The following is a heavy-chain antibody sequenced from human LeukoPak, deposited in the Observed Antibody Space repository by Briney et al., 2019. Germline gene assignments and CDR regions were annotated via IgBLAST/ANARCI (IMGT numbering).Heavy chain of an antibody. CDR2: IYYTGST. CDR3: ARRTYYDTLTGYNYWYFDL. Sequence: SETLSLTCTVSGVSISDYYWSWVRQPPGKGLEWIGYIYYTGSTDYNPSLKSRVTMSVDTSKNQFSLNLRSVTAADTAVYYCARRTYYDTLTGYNYWYFDLWGRGTLVTVSS. CDR1: GVSISDYY. D-gene: IGHD3-9*01. J-gene: IGHJ2*01. V-gene: IGHV4-59*01.